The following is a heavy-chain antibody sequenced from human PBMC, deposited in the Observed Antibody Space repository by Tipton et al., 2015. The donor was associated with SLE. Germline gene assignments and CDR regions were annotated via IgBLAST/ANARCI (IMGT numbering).Heavy chain of an antibody. D-gene: IGHD3-10*01. Sequence: TLSLTCTVSGDSIVSYYWSWIRQPAGKGLEWIGRIHTSGNINYNPSLKSRVTMSLDTSKNQFSLRLSSVTAADTAVYYCARFHVKSYYEFDCWGQGTLVTVSS. CDR1: GDSIVSYY. CDR2: IHTSGNI. V-gene: IGHV4-4*07. J-gene: IGHJ4*02. CDR3: ARFHVKSYYEFDC.